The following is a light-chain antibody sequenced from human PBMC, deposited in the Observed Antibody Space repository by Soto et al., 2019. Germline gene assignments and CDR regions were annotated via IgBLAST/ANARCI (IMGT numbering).Light chain of an antibody. CDR3: QQYNSWPLT. J-gene: IGKJ4*01. CDR1: QSISSS. CDR2: GAS. V-gene: IGKV3-15*01. Sequence: EKVMTQSPATLSMSPGERATLSCRASQSISSSLAWYQQKPGQAPRLLIYGASTRATGVPARFSGSGSGTEFTLSISSLQSEDFAVYYCQQYNSWPLTFGGGTKVDI.